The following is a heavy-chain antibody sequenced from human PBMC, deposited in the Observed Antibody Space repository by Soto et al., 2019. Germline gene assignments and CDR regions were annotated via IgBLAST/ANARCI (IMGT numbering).Heavy chain of an antibody. D-gene: IGHD6-19*01. CDR1: GFTFSSFS. CDR3: ARTTAVAGTPEFDY. J-gene: IGHJ4*02. CDR2: ISYDGSNT. V-gene: IGHV3-30-3*01. Sequence: QVQLVESGGGVVQPGRSLRLSCVASGFTFSSFSLHWVRQAPGKGLEWLALISYDGSNTYNADSVKGRFTISRDNSNNTLYLQLTSLRPEDTAVYYCARTTAVAGTPEFDYWGQGALVTVSS.